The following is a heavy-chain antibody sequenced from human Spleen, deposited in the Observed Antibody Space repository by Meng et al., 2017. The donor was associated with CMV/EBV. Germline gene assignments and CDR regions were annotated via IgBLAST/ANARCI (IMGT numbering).Heavy chain of an antibody. D-gene: IGHD5-24*01. CDR2: TYYRSRWYN. V-gene: IGHV6-1*01. Sequence: SVCSNFAAWNWIRQSPSRGLEWLGRTYYRSRWYNEYAVSVKSRITINPDTSNNQFSLHLSSVTPEDTAVYYCARDAQRDMATSGFDYWGQGTLVTVSS. CDR3: ARDAQRDMATSGFDY. J-gene: IGHJ4*02. CDR1: SVCSNFAA.